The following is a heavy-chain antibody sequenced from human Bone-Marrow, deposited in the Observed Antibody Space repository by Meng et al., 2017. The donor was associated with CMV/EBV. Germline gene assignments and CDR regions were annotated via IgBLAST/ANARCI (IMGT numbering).Heavy chain of an antibody. Sequence: GESLKISCAASGFTFSNAWMSWVRQAPGKGLEWVGRIKSKTDGGTTDYAAPVKGRFTISRDDSKITQYLHMNSLKTEDTAVYYCTTDPSAPGALGSWGQGTLVTVSS. J-gene: IGHJ4*02. D-gene: IGHD7-27*01. CDR3: TTDPSAPGALGS. CDR2: IKSKTDGGTT. V-gene: IGHV3-15*01. CDR1: GFTFSNAW.